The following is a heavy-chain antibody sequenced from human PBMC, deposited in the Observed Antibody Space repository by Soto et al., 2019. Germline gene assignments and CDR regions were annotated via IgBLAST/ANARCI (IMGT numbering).Heavy chain of an antibody. J-gene: IGHJ4*02. CDR2: IDPSDSYT. D-gene: IGHD5-18*01. CDR1: GYSFTSYW. V-gene: IGHV5-10-1*01. Sequence: SLKISCKGSGYSFTSYWISWVRQMPGKGLEWMGRIDPSDSYTNYSPSFQGHVTISADKSISTAYLQWSSLKASDTAMYYCASYTAMVTSLDYWGQGTLVTVSS. CDR3: ASYTAMVTSLDY.